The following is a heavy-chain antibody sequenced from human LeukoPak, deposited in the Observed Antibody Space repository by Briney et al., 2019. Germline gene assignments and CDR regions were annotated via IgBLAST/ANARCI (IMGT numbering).Heavy chain of an antibody. D-gene: IGHD6-6*01. V-gene: IGHV3-21*05. CDR1: GFTFSSYA. Sequence: GGSLRLSCAASGFTFSSYAMSWVRQAPGKGLEWISYISSGGSDIYYADFVKGRFTISRDNAKNSLYLQMNSLRAEDTALYYCARDTLKYSSSADYWGQGTLVTVSS. J-gene: IGHJ4*02. CDR2: ISSGGSDI. CDR3: ARDTLKYSSSADY.